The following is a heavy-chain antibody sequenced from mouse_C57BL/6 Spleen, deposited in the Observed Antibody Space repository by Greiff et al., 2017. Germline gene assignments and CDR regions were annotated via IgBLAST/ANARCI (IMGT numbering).Heavy chain of an antibody. J-gene: IGHJ2*01. D-gene: IGHD2-3*01. Sequence: EVKLMESGEGLVKPGGSLKLSCAASGFTFSSYAMSWVRQTPEKRLEWVAYISSGGDYIYYADTVKGRFTISRDNARNTLYLQMSSLKSEDTAMYYCTRDGYYRNYFDYWAKAPLSQAPQ. CDR1: GFTFSSYA. V-gene: IGHV5-9-1*02. CDR3: TRDGYYRNYFDY. CDR2: ISSGGDYI.